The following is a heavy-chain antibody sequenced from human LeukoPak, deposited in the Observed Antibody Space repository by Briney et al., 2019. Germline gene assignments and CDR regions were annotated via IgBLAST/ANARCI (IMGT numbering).Heavy chain of an antibody. CDR2: IYYSGST. Sequence: SETLSLTCTVSGGSISSYYWSWIRQPPGKGLEWIGYIYYSGSTNYNPSLKSRVTISVDTSKNQFSLKLSSVTAADTAVYYCARHPAYYYGMDVWGQGTTVTVSS. CDR1: GGSISSYY. J-gene: IGHJ6*02. CDR3: ARHPAYYYGMDV. D-gene: IGHD2-15*01. V-gene: IGHV4-59*08.